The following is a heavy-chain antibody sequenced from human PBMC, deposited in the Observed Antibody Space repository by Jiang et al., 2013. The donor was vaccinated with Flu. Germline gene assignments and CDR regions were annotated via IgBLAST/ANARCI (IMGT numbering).Heavy chain of an antibody. CDR1: GFTFSSYA. Sequence: RLSCAASGFTFSSYAMHWVRQAPGKGLEWVAVISYDGSNKYYADSVKGRFTISRDNSKNTLYLQMNSLRAEDTAVYYCARDRDPRWFGELWDHAFDIWGQGTMVTVSS. D-gene: IGHD3-10*01. CDR2: ISYDGSNK. J-gene: IGHJ3*02. V-gene: IGHV3-30*01. CDR3: ARDRDPRWFGELWDHAFDI.